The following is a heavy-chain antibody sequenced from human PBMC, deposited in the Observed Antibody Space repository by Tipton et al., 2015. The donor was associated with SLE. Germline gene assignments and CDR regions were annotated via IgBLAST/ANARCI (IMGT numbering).Heavy chain of an antibody. CDR1: GGTFSSYT. CDR3: AKSQGLTLLRVEDIDY. CDR2: IIPILGIA. V-gene: IGHV1-69*02. Sequence: QSGPEVKKPGSSVKVSCKASGGTFSSYTISWVRQAPGQGLEWMGRIIPILGIANYAQKFQGRVTITADKSTSTAYMELSSLRSEDTAVYYCAKSQGLTLLRVEDIDYWGQGTQVSVSA. D-gene: IGHD2-15*01. J-gene: IGHJ4*02.